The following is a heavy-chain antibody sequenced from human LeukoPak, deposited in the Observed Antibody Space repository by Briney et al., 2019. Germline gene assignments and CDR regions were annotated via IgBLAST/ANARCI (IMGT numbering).Heavy chain of an antibody. J-gene: IGHJ4*02. D-gene: IGHD3-22*01. CDR2: ISWNSGGI. CDR3: AKDMSSGYFY. Sequence: PGRSLRLSCAAFGFTLDDYAMHWVRRAPGKGLEWVSGISWNSGGIGYADSVKGRFTISRDNAKNSLYLQMNSLRAEDTALYYCAKDMSSGYFYWGQGTLVTVSS. V-gene: IGHV3-9*01. CDR1: GFTLDDYA.